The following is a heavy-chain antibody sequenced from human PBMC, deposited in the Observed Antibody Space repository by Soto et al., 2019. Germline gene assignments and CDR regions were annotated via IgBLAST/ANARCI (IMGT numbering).Heavy chain of an antibody. CDR3: ARSHVWTGYLPAF. V-gene: IGHV4-59*08. Sequence: SETLSLTCTVSGASVSRNHWHWIRQPPGKGLEWIGYVSYTGTTNYNPSLEGRVAMSLDTSKNQFSLILNSVTAADTAVYFCARSHVWTGYLPAFWARGSLVTVSA. CDR2: VSYTGTT. J-gene: IGHJ1*01. CDR1: GASVSRNH. D-gene: IGHD3-9*01.